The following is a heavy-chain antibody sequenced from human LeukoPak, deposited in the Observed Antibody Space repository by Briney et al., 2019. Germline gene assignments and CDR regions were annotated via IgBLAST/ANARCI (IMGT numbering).Heavy chain of an antibody. Sequence: SETLSLTCTVSGGSISSYYWSWIRQPPGKGLEWIGYIYYSGSGNYNPSLKGRVTISADTPKNQISLKLSSVTAADTAVYYCARHPSSWFGGSFDIWGHGTMVTVSS. CDR3: ARHPSSWFGGSFDI. CDR1: GGSISSYY. J-gene: IGHJ3*02. CDR2: IYYSGSG. V-gene: IGHV4-59*08. D-gene: IGHD3-10*01.